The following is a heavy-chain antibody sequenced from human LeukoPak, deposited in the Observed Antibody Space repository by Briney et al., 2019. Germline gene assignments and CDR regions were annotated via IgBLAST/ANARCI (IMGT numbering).Heavy chain of an antibody. CDR3: AKEGYYYDSSGYLDY. D-gene: IGHD3-22*01. J-gene: IGHJ4*02. Sequence: GGSLRLSCAASGFTFDDYGMHWVRQAPGKGLEWVAVIWYDGSNKYYADSVKGRFTISRDNSKNTLYLQMNSLRAEDTAVYYCAKEGYYYDSSGYLDYWGQGTLVTVSS. CDR1: GFTFDDYG. CDR2: IWYDGSNK. V-gene: IGHV3-33*06.